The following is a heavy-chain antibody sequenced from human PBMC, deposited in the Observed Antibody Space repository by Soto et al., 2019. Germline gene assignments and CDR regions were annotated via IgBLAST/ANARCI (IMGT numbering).Heavy chain of an antibody. Sequence: PSETLSLTCRVSGSSITNSFYWGWIRQSPEKGLEWIGSISHTGRTSYNPSLKSRVTISVDLSKNQFSLRLSSVTTADTALYYCARTTAVPNTLRSRYFFDYWGQGTLVTVPQ. J-gene: IGHJ4*02. CDR1: GSSITNSFY. D-gene: IGHD4-17*01. CDR2: ISHTGRT. CDR3: ARTTAVPNTLRSRYFFDY. V-gene: IGHV4-38-2*02.